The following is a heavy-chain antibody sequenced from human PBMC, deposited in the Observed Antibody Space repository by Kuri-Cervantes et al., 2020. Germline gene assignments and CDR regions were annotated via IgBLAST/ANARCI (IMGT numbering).Heavy chain of an antibody. D-gene: IGHD6-13*01. J-gene: IGHJ6*02. Sequence: GGSLRLSCAASRFIFSSYAMHWVRQAPGKGLEWVAVISYDGSNKYYADSVKGRFTISRDNSKNTLYLQMNSLRAEDTAVYYCAGTDSGSWYEVWPEYYYYYYGMDVWGQGTTVTVSS. V-gene: IGHV3-30-3*01. CDR2: ISYDGSNK. CDR1: RFIFSSYA. CDR3: AGTDSGSWYEVWPEYYYYYYGMDV.